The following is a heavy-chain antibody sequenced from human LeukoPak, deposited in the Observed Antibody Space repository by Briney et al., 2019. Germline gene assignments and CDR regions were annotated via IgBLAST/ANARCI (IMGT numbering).Heavy chain of an antibody. CDR3: AKNPNGDYIGTFDI. Sequence: GGSLRLSCATSQFKFNSYGMTWVRQAPGKGLEWVSSISGSGGSIQYADSVQGRFTISRDNSKNTLYLQMNSLRAEDTAVYYCAKNPNGDYIGTFDIWGQGTMVTVSS. CDR2: ISGSGGSI. D-gene: IGHD4-17*01. CDR1: QFKFNSYG. V-gene: IGHV3-23*01. J-gene: IGHJ3*02.